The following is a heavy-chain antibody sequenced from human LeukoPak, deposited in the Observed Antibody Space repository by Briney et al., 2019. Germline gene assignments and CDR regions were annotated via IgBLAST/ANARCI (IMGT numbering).Heavy chain of an antibody. V-gene: IGHV3-23*01. J-gene: IGHJ4*02. Sequence: GASLRLSCAASGFTFSSYAMSWVRQAPGKGLEGVSAISGSGGSTYYADSVKGRFTISRDNSKNTLYLQMNSLRAEDTAVYYCAKLASITMVRGVTVPHFDYWGQGTLVSVSS. CDR1: GFTFSSYA. CDR2: ISGSGGST. CDR3: AKLASITMVRGVTVPHFDY. D-gene: IGHD3-10*01.